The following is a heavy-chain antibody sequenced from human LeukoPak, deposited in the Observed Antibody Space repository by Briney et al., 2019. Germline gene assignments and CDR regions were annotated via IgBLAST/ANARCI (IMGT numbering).Heavy chain of an antibody. CDR3: ARARDYGDYPPDY. J-gene: IGHJ4*02. CDR1: GFTFSSYS. V-gene: IGHV3-48*01. Sequence: GGSLRLSCAASGFTFSSYSMNWVRRAPGKGLEWVSYIGGSGTTIYYADSLKGRFTISRDNAKKLLYLQMSSLRAEDTAVYYCARARDYGDYPPDYWGQGTLVTVSS. CDR2: IGGSGTTI. D-gene: IGHD4-17*01.